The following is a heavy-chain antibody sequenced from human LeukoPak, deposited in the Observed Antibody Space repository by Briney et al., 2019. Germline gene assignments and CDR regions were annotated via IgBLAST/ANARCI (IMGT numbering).Heavy chain of an antibody. V-gene: IGHV4-4*07. D-gene: IGHD2-15*01. CDR1: GGSISNYY. CDR2: IYSTGST. Sequence: RASETLSLTCTVSGGSISNYYWSWIRQSAGKGLEWIGRIYSTGSTNYNPSLKSRVTISVDTSKNQFSLKLSSVTAADTAVYYCARPAAPSWYYYYYMDVWGKGTTVTVSS. J-gene: IGHJ6*03. CDR3: ARPAAPSWYYYYYMDV.